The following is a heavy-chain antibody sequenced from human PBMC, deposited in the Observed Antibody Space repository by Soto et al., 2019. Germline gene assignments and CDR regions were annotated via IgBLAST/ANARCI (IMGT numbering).Heavy chain of an antibody. D-gene: IGHD3-10*01. J-gene: IGHJ4*02. Sequence: QVQLVESGGGVVQPGRSLSLSCAASGFTFSSYGMHWVRQSPGKGLEWGAVISYDGSNKYYADCVKGRFTISRDNSKDTLYRQMNSLRAEDTAVYYCAKEDYVSGSYYEWGQGTLVTVS. CDR3: AKEDYVSGSYYE. CDR2: ISYDGSNK. CDR1: GFTFSSYG. V-gene: IGHV3-30*18.